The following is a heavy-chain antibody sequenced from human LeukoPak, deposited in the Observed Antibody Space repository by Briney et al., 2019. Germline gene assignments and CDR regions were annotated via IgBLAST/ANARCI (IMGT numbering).Heavy chain of an antibody. CDR2: MNPNSGNT. CDR3: ARSSYYYDSSGSDFDY. V-gene: IGHV1-8*01. CDR1: GYTFTSYD. D-gene: IGHD3-22*01. J-gene: IGHJ4*02. Sequence: GASVKVSCKASGYTFTSYDINWVRQATGQGLEWMGWMNPNSGNTGYAQKFQGRVTMARNTSISTAYMELSSLRSEDTAVYYCARSSYYYDSSGSDFDYWGQGTLVTVSS.